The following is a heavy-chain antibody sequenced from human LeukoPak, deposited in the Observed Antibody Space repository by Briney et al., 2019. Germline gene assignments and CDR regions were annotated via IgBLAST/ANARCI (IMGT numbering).Heavy chain of an antibody. J-gene: IGHJ6*04. CDR1: GGSISSGSYY. CDR2: IYTSGST. CDR3: ARGRRPARYYDFGGDV. D-gene: IGHD3-3*01. Sequence: SQTLSLTCTVSGGSISSGSYYWSWIRQPAGKGLEWIGRIYTSGSTSYNPSLKSRVTISVDTSKNQFSLKLSSVTAADTAVYYCARGRRPARYYDFGGDVWGKGTTVTVSS. V-gene: IGHV4-61*02.